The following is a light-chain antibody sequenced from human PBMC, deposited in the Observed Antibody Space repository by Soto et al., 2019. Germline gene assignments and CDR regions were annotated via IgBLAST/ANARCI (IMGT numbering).Light chain of an antibody. CDR3: QQYGSSPL. Sequence: EIVLTQSPGTLSLSPGERATLSCRAIQSINSNYLAWYQQKPGQAPRLLMYGASSRATGIPDRFSGSGSGTDFTLTISRLEPEDFAVYYCQQYGSSPLFGPGTKVDIK. CDR2: GAS. CDR1: QSINSNY. J-gene: IGKJ3*01. V-gene: IGKV3-20*01.